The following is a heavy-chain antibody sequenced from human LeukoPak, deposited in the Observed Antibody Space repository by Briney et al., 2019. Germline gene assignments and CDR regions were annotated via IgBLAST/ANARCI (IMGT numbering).Heavy chain of an antibody. Sequence: GSSVKVSCKASGGTFSSYAISWVRQAPGQGLEWMGGIIPIFGTANYAQKFQGRVTITADESTSTAYMELSSLRSEDTAVYYCATTGYCSSTSCSLFYYYYMDVWGKGTTVTVSS. D-gene: IGHD2-2*01. V-gene: IGHV1-69*01. J-gene: IGHJ6*03. CDR1: GGTFSSYA. CDR3: ATTGYCSSTSCSLFYYYYMDV. CDR2: IIPIFGTA.